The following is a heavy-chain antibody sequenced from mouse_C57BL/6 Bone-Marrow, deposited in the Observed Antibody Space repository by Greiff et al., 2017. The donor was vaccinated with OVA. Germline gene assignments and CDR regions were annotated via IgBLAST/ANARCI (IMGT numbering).Heavy chain of an antibody. J-gene: IGHJ4*01. CDR3: AFYGSSLYAMDY. V-gene: IGHV1-26*01. D-gene: IGHD1-1*01. CDR2: INPNNGGT. CDR1: GYTFTDYY. Sequence: EVQLQQSGPELVKPGASVKISCKASGYTFTDYYMNWVKQSHGKSLEWIGDINPNNGGTSYNQKFKGKATLTVDKSSSTAYMELRSLTSEDSAVYYCAFYGSSLYAMDYWGQGTSVTVSS.